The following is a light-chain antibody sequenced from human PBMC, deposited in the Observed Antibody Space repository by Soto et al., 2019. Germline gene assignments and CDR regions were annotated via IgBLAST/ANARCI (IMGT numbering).Light chain of an antibody. V-gene: IGLV2-14*01. Sequence: QSALTQPASVSGSPGQSITISCTGTSSDVGGYNYVSWYQQHPGEAPKLMIYEVINRPSGVSNRFPGSKSGNTASLTISGLQAEDEADYYCSSYTSSSTLVFGTGTKVTVL. CDR3: SSYTSSSTLV. CDR1: SSDVGGYNY. CDR2: EVI. J-gene: IGLJ1*01.